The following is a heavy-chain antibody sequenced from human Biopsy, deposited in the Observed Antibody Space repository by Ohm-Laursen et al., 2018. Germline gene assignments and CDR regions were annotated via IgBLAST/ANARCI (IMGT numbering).Heavy chain of an antibody. CDR1: GESFNGYY. V-gene: IGHV4-34*01. CDR2: INDSGSI. CDR3: VRGPPLVRGPAHNY. Sequence: SDTLSLTCAVYGESFNGYYWSWIRQPPDKGLQWIGEINDSGSINYDPSLESRVTISKETSRNQFSLKMTSVTAADTAVYYCVRGPPLVRGPAHNYWGPGTLVTVSS. D-gene: IGHD3-10*01. J-gene: IGHJ4*02.